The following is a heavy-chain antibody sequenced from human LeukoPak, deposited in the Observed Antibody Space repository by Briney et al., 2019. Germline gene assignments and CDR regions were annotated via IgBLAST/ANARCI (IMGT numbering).Heavy chain of an antibody. Sequence: SETLSLTCTVSGGSISSYYWSWIRQPPGKGLEWIGSIYHSGSTYYNPSLKSRVTLSVDTSKNQFSLKLSSVTAADTAVYYCARDRGTWNDDGFDYWGQGTLVTVSS. J-gene: IGHJ4*02. CDR3: ARDRGTWNDDGFDY. CDR2: IYHSGST. D-gene: IGHD1-1*01. CDR1: GGSISSYY. V-gene: IGHV4-59*12.